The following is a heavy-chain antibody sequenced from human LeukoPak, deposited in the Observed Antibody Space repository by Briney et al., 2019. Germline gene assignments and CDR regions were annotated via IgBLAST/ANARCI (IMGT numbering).Heavy chain of an antibody. V-gene: IGHV3-9*01. D-gene: IGHD4-17*01. J-gene: IGHJ4*02. CDR3: AKTYGHFDD. CDR1: GFTFDDYA. CDR2: ISWNSGSI. Sequence: SLKLSCATSGFTFDDYAIHWVRPAPGKGLEWVSGISWNSGSIGYADSVKGRFTISRDNAKNSLYLQMTSLRVEDTAVYYCAKTYGHFDDWGQGTLVTVSS.